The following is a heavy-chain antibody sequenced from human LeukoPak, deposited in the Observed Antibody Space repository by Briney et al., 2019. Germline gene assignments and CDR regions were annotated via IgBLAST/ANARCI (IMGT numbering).Heavy chain of an antibody. CDR1: GLTVRQSY. CDR2: IYSGGRT. CDR3: ARDEYYYTSGLDY. D-gene: IGHD2-8*01. V-gene: IGHV3-53*01. Sequence: GVSLRLSCAASGLTVRQSYMTWVPQSPGKGQEWVSVIYSGGRTDYADSVKGRFTISRDNSKNTVYLQMNSLRAEDTAVYYCARDEYYYTSGLDYWGQGTLVTVAS. J-gene: IGHJ4*02.